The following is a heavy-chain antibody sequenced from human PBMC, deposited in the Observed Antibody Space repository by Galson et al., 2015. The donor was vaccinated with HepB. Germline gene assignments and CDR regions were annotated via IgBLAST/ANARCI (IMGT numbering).Heavy chain of an antibody. CDR2: IQTGGST. V-gene: IGHV3-53*01. CDR1: AFSVTTDY. Sequence: SLRLSCAASAFSVTTDYMSWVRQSPGKGLEWVSLIQTGGSTFYADSVKGRFTISRDNSKNTLYLQMSSLRAEDTAVYYCARAAYGDYVDYWGQGALVTVSS. CDR3: ARAAYGDYVDY. D-gene: IGHD4-17*01. J-gene: IGHJ4*02.